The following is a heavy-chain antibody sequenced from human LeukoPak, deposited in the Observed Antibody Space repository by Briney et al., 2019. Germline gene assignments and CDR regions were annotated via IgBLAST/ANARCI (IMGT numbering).Heavy chain of an antibody. Sequence: QSGGSLRLACAASGFTFSSYAVNWVRQAPGKGLEWVSAISGSGGSTYYADSVKGRFTISRDNSKNTLYLQMNSLRAEDTAVYYCAKDAIFGVVIPPPYPFDYWGQGTLVTVSS. CDR1: GFTFSSYA. D-gene: IGHD3-3*01. CDR3: AKDAIFGVVIPPPYPFDY. CDR2: ISGSGGST. J-gene: IGHJ4*02. V-gene: IGHV3-23*01.